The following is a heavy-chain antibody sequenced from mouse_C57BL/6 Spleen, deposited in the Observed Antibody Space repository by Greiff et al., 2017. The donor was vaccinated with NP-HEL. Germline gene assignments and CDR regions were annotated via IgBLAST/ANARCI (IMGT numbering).Heavy chain of an antibody. CDR2: INPYNGGT. Sequence: VQLQQSGPVLVKPGASVKMSCKASGYTFTDYYMNWVKQSHGKSLEWIGVINPYNGGTSYNQKFKGKATLTVDKSSSTAYMELNSLTSEDSAVYYCAREDGSPLYAMDYWGQGTSVTVSS. CDR3: AREDGSPLYAMDY. CDR1: GYTFTDYY. D-gene: IGHD2-3*01. J-gene: IGHJ4*01. V-gene: IGHV1-19*01.